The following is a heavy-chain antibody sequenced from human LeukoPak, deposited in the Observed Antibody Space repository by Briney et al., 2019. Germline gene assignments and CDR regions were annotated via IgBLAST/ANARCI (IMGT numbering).Heavy chain of an antibody. Sequence: GGSLRLSCAASGFTFSSYAMSWVRQAPGKGLEWVSAISGSGGSTYYADSVKGRFTISRDNSKNTLYLQMNSLRAEDTAVYYCAEDRGYDSSGYHLFDYWGQGTLVTVSS. D-gene: IGHD3-22*01. CDR1: GFTFSSYA. CDR2: ISGSGGST. V-gene: IGHV3-23*01. J-gene: IGHJ4*02. CDR3: AEDRGYDSSGYHLFDY.